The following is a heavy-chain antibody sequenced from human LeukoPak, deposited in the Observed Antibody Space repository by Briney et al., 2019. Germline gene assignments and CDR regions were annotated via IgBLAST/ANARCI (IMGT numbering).Heavy chain of an antibody. D-gene: IGHD2-21*02. CDR3: ARDGHCGGDCYYFDY. J-gene: IGHJ4*01. CDR2: IYTSGST. CDR1: GGPISSGSYY. V-gene: IGHV4-61*02. Sequence: SETLSLTCTVSGGPISSGSYYGSWIRQPAGKGLEWIGRIYTSGSTNYNPSLKSRVTISVDTSKNQFSLKLSAVTAADTAVYYCARDGHCGGDCYYFDYWGQGTLVTVSS.